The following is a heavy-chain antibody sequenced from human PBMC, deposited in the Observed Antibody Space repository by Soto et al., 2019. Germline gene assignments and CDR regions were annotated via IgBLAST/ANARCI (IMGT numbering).Heavy chain of an antibody. Sequence: GGSLRLSCAASGFTFSSYGMHWVRQAPGKGLEWVAVISYDGSNKYYADSVKGRFTISRDNSKNTLYLQMNSLRAEDTAVYYCAKDNEGIAAAVSIDLWGRGTLVTVSS. V-gene: IGHV3-30*18. CDR3: AKDNEGIAAAVSIDL. J-gene: IGHJ2*01. D-gene: IGHD6-13*01. CDR1: GFTFSSYG. CDR2: ISYDGSNK.